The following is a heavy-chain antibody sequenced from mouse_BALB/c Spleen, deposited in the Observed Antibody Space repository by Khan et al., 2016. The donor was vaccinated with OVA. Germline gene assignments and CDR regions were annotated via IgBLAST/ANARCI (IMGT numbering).Heavy chain of an antibody. CDR3: ANHGSSSAWFTY. CDR1: GYTFTSYW. V-gene: IGHV1-7*01. J-gene: IGHJ3*01. CDR2: INPSPGYI. Sequence: VQLQQSGAELAKPGASVKMSCKASGYTFTSYWMHWVKQRPGQGLEWLGYINPSPGYIEYNQKYKDKATLPAYKSSSAAYMQLSSLSADDSAVSYCANHGSSSAWFTYLGQGTLVTVST. D-gene: IGHD1-1*01.